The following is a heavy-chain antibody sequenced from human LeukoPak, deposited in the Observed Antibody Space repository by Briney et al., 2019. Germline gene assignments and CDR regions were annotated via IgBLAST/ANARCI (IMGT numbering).Heavy chain of an antibody. J-gene: IGHJ4*02. Sequence: PGGSLRLSCAASGFTFSSYAMSWVRQAPGKGLEWVSAISGSGGSTYYADSVKGRFTISRDNSKNTLYLQMNSLRAEDTAVYYCARLIGDRTIYDYWGQGTLVTVSS. CDR3: ARLIGDRTIYDY. CDR2: ISGSGGST. D-gene: IGHD6-6*01. V-gene: IGHV3-23*01. CDR1: GFTFSSYA.